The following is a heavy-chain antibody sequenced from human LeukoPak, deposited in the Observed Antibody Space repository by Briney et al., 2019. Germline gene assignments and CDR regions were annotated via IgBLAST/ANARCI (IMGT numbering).Heavy chain of an antibody. CDR3: ARDVRNYDILTGYFSYYMDV. D-gene: IGHD3-9*01. CDR1: GGSISTYY. Sequence: SETLSLTCTVSGGSISTYYWGWIRQPPGKGLEWIGSIYYSGSTYYNPSLKSRVTISVDTSKNQFSLKLSSVTAADTAVYYCARDVRNYDILTGYFSYYMDVWGKGTTVTVSS. V-gene: IGHV4-39*07. J-gene: IGHJ6*03. CDR2: IYYSGST.